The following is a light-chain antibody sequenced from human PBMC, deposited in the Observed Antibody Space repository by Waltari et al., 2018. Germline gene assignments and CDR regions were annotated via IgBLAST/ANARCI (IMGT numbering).Light chain of an antibody. V-gene: IGKV1-39*01. Sequence: DIQMTQSPSSLSASVGDSVTITCRASQSVRNYLSWYQQKPGQAPKLLIYAASGLKSGAPSRFSGSGSGADFTLTISRLQPEDFATYFCQQSYSIPRTFGGGTKVES. CDR3: QQSYSIPRT. CDR1: QSVRNY. CDR2: AAS. J-gene: IGKJ4*01.